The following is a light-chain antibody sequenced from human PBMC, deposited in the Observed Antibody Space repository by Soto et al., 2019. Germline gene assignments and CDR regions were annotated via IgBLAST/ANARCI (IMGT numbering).Light chain of an antibody. V-gene: IGLV2-14*01. Sequence: QSALTQPASVSGSPGQSITISCTETSSDVGGYKFVSWYQQHSGKAPKLMIYEVSNRPSGVSNRFSGSKSGNTASLTISGLQAEDEADYYCSSYTSSSTLVFGTGIKLTVL. CDR2: EVS. CDR3: SSYTSSSTLV. CDR1: SSDVGGYKF. J-gene: IGLJ1*01.